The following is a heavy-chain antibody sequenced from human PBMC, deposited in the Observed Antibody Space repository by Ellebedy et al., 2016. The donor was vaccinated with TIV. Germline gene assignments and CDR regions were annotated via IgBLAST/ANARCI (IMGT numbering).Heavy chain of an antibody. CDR2: IWYDGSNK. CDR3: ARSGVGATILWFGY. CDR1: GFTFSSYG. V-gene: IGHV3-33*01. D-gene: IGHD1-26*01. Sequence: GGSLRLXXAASGFTFSSYGMHWVRQAPGKGLEWVAVIWYDGSNKYYADSVKGRFTISRDNSKNTLYLQMNSLRAEDTAVYYCARSGVGATILWFGYWGQGTLVTVSS. J-gene: IGHJ4*02.